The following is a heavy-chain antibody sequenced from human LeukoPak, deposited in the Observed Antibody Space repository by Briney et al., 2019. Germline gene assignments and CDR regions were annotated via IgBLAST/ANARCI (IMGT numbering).Heavy chain of an antibody. D-gene: IGHD2-21*02. J-gene: IGHJ4*02. CDR3: AREGVTDFDY. Sequence: GGSLRLSCAASGFTFSGSAMHWVRQASGKGLEWVGRIRSKANSYATAYAASVKGRFTISRDDSKNTAYLQMNSLRAEDTAVYYCAREGVTDFDYWGQGTLVTVSS. CDR2: IRSKANSYAT. CDR1: GFTFSGSA. V-gene: IGHV3-73*01.